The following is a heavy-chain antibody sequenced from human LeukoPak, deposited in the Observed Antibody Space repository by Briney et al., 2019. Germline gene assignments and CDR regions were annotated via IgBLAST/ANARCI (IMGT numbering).Heavy chain of an antibody. D-gene: IGHD4-23*01. CDR1: GFTFSSYA. CDR2: ISGSGGST. V-gene: IGHV3-23*01. CDR3: ASSWDVTPSYFDY. J-gene: IGHJ4*02. Sequence: GGSLRLSCVASGFTFSSYAMSWVRQAPGKGLEWVSVISGSGGSTYYADSVKGRFTISRDNSKNTLYLQMNSLRAEDTAVYYCASSWDVTPSYFDYWGQGTLVTVSS.